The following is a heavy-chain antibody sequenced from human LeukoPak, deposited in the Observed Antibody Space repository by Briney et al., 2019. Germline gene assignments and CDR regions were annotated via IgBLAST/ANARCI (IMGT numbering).Heavy chain of an antibody. CDR1: GGSISSYY. J-gene: IGHJ4*02. CDR3: ARERDYYGSGTYHDY. CDR2: IHYSRST. Sequence: PWETLTLTCTVAGGSISSYYWSWIRQPPGKGLEWIGYIHYSRSTKYNSSLKSRVTMSVDTSKNQFSLKLSSVTAADTAIYYCARERDYYGSGTYHDYWGQGTLVTVSP. D-gene: IGHD3-10*01. V-gene: IGHV4-59*01.